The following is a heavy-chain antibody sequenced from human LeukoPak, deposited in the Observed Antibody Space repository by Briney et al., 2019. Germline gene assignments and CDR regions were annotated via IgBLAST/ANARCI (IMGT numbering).Heavy chain of an antibody. CDR3: AKSNAYGLIDI. CDR2: IFYSGST. V-gene: IGHV4-39*07. CDR1: SGSISTGNYY. Sequence: SETLSLTCTVSSGSISTGNYYWGWVRQPPGKALEWTGIIFYSGSTYYSPSLKSRVTISLDTSRNQFSLKLNSVTAADTAVYYCAKSNAYGLIDIWGQGTMVTVSS. J-gene: IGHJ3*02. D-gene: IGHD3-16*01.